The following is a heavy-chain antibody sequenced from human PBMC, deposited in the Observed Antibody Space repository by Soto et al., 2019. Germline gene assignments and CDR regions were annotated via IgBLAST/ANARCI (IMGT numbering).Heavy chain of an antibody. D-gene: IGHD3-9*01. Sequence: SETLSLTCAVYGGSFSGYYWSWIRQPPGKGLEWIGEINHSGSTNYNPSLKGRVTISVDTSKNQFSLKLSSVTAADTAVYYCARGGPLRYFDWLPNNWFDPWGQGTRVTVSS. CDR3: ARGGPLRYFDWLPNNWFDP. J-gene: IGHJ5*02. CDR2: INHSGST. CDR1: GGSFSGYY. V-gene: IGHV4-34*01.